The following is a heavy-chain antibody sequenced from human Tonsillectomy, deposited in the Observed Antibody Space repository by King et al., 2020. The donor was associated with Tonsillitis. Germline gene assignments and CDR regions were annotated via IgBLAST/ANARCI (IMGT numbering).Heavy chain of an antibody. V-gene: IGHV2-70*04. CDR1: GFSLNSSEMR. CDR2: SDWDDDK. D-gene: IGHD5-24*01. Sequence: TLKESGPALVKPTQTLTLTCTFSGFSLNSSEMRVSWIRQPPGKALEWLARSDWDDDKFYSTSLKTRLTISKDTSKNQVVLTMTNMDPVDTATYYCARIVTGAYNHDAFDIWGQGTMVTVSS. CDR3: ARIVTGAYNHDAFDI. J-gene: IGHJ3*02.